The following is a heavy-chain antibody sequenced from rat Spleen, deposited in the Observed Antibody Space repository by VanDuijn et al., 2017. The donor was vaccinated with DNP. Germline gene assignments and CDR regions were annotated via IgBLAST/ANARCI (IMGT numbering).Heavy chain of an antibody. CDR3: ARRQWGGHFDS. J-gene: IGHJ2*01. CDR2: ILYDGSST. Sequence: EVQLVESGGGLVQPGNSLKLSCAASGFTFSVYAMAWVRQSPQKGLEWVATILYDGSSTYYRDSVKGRFTISRDIAKSTLYLQMDSLRSEDTATFYCARRQWGGHFDSWGQGVMVTVSS. CDR1: GFTFSVYA. D-gene: IGHD1-1*01. V-gene: IGHV5-17*01.